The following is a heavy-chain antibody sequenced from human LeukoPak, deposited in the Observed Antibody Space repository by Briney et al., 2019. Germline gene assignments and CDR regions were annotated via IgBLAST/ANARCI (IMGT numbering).Heavy chain of an antibody. V-gene: IGHV3-66*04. D-gene: IGHD4-23*01. CDR1: GFTVSSNY. CDR3: ARRLTPQKRRHGAFDI. Sequence: GGSLRLSCAASGFTVSSNYMSWVRQAPGKGLEWVSVIYSGGSTYYADSVKGRFTISRDNSKNTLYLQMNSLRAEDTAVYYCARRLTPQKRRHGAFDIWGQGTMVTVSS. CDR2: IYSGGST. J-gene: IGHJ3*02.